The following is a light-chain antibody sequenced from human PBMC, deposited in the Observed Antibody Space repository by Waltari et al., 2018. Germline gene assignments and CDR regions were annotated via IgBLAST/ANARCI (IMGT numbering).Light chain of an antibody. Sequence: QLVVTQSPSASAPLGASVKLTCTLSSGHSSNIVAWLQQRPEKGSRYLMKVNSDGSHIKGDDIPDRFSGSSSGAERYLTISSLQPDDEADYYCQTGGHGTWVFGGGTTLTVL. CDR1: SGHSSNI. J-gene: IGLJ3*02. CDR2: VNSDGSH. V-gene: IGLV4-69*01. CDR3: QTGGHGTWV.